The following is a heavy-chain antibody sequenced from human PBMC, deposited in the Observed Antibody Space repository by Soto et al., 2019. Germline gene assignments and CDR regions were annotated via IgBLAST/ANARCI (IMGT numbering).Heavy chain of an antibody. V-gene: IGHV1-69*13. CDR2: IIPIFGTA. J-gene: IGHJ6*02. D-gene: IGHD6-6*01. CDR1: GGTFSSYA. Sequence: EASVKVSCKASGGTFSSYAISWVRQAPGQGLEWMGGIIPIFGTANYAQKFQGRVTITADESTSTAYMELSSLRSEDTAVYYCARVGDSSSSGNYYYYGMDVWGQGTTVTVSS. CDR3: ARVGDSSSSGNYYYYGMDV.